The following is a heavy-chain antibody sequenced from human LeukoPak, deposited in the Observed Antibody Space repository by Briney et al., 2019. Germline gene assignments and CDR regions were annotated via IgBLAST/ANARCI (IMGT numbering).Heavy chain of an antibody. CDR2: INPHSGGT. CDR3: VREGNELLSKNFDY. CDR1: GFTFTAYY. J-gene: IGHJ4*02. V-gene: IGHV1-2*02. D-gene: IGHD2-21*02. Sequence: ASVKVSCKASGFTFTAYYIHWVRQAPGQGLEWMGYINPHSGGTSSPQKFQGRVAMTTDTSISAAYMELSSLISDDTAMYYCVREGNELLSKNFDYWGQGTLVTVSS.